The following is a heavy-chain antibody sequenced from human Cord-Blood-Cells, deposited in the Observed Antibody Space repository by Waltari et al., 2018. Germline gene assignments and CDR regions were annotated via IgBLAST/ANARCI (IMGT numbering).Heavy chain of an antibody. CDR2: ISYDGSNK. CDR3: AKWAGYDSSGYDY. Sequence: VQLVESGRGVVEPGRSLRLSCAAPGFPFSSYGMHRVRQAPGKGLEWVAVISYDGSNKYYADSVKGRFTISRDNSKNTLYLQMNSLRAEDTAVYYCAKWAGYDSSGYDYWGQGTLVTVSS. V-gene: IGHV3-30*18. J-gene: IGHJ4*02. CDR1: GFPFSSYG. D-gene: IGHD3-22*01.